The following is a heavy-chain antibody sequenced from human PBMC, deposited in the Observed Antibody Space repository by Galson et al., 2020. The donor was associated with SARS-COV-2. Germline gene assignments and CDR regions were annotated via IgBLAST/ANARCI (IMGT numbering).Heavy chain of an antibody. CDR1: PGSIGSSSYY. V-gene: IGHV4-39*01. Sequence: SETLSLTCTVSPGSIGSSSYYRGWIRQPPGKGLEWIASISSSGGTHSNPSLKSRVTISADTSKNQYSLKVNSVTAADTAVYYCARRVGSGSNPGYQWGQGTLVTVSA. CDR2: ISSSGGT. D-gene: IGHD6-19*01. J-gene: IGHJ4*02. CDR3: ARRVGSGSNPGYQ.